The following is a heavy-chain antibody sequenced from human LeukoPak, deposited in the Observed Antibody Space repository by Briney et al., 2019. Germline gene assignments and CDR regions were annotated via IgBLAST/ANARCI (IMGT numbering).Heavy chain of an antibody. V-gene: IGHV5-51*01. CDR2: IFPGDSDT. Sequence: GESLKISCKGSGYSFTSYWIGWVRQMPGKGLEWMGIIFPGDSDTRYSPSFQGQVTISADKSIGTAYLQWSSLKASDTAMYYCAKSRVAVSRLDAFDIWGQGTMVTVSS. CDR1: GYSFTSYW. J-gene: IGHJ3*02. D-gene: IGHD2-15*01. CDR3: AKSRVAVSRLDAFDI.